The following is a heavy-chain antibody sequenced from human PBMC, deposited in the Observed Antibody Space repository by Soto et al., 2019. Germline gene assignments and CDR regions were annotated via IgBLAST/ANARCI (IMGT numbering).Heavy chain of an antibody. Sequence: EVQVAESGGGLVKPGGSLRLACVTSGFTFNNGRMNWVRQAPGKGLEWLARIYRSNEAGGGTTEYAAPVQGRFTISRDDSKSTVYLQMDSLKTEDTAMYYCTTGGSCSGGRCYSLVFWGQGTLVTVSS. CDR1: GFTFNNGR. J-gene: IGHJ4*02. V-gene: IGHV3-15*07. CDR3: TTGGSCSGGRCYSLVF. CDR2: IYRSNEAGGGTT. D-gene: IGHD2-15*01.